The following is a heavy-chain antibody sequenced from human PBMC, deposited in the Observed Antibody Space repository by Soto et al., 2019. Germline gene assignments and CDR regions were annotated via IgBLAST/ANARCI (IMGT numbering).Heavy chain of an antibody. D-gene: IGHD2-8*02. V-gene: IGHV4-4*02. Sequence: PSETLSLTCAVSGGSISSSNWWSWVRQPPWKGLEWIGEINHSGSTNYNPSLKSRVTISVDTSKNQFSLKLTSVTAADTAVYYCARDKITGLFDYWGQGTLVTVSS. CDR1: GGSISSSNW. CDR3: ARDKITGLFDY. J-gene: IGHJ4*02. CDR2: INHSGST.